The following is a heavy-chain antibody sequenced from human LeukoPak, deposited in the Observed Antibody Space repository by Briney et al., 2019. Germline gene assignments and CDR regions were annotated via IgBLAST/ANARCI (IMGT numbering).Heavy chain of an antibody. D-gene: IGHD3-10*02. CDR1: GFTFSSYG. Sequence: GGSLRLSCAASGFTFSSYGMHWVRQAPGKGLEWVSSISSSSSYIYYADSVKGRFTISRDNAKNSLYLQMNSLRAEDMAVYYCAELGITMIGGVWGKGTTVTISS. CDR3: AELGITMIGGV. CDR2: ISSSSSYI. V-gene: IGHV3-21*01. J-gene: IGHJ6*04.